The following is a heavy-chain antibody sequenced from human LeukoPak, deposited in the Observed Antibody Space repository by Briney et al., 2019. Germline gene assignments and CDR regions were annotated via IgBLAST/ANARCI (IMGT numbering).Heavy chain of an antibody. J-gene: IGHJ4*02. CDR3: AKDRISGQGGAARILDY. CDR1: DSNIGTYA. CDR2: MRGGGLST. Sequence: HTGGSLRLSCGAPDSNIGTYAVTWVRQVPGKGLEWVSGMRGGGLSTYYARSVKGRFTISRDTSKNTFYLEMNSLGADDTALYYCAKDRISGQGGAARILDYWGQGILVTVSS. D-gene: IGHD6-6*01. V-gene: IGHV3-23*01.